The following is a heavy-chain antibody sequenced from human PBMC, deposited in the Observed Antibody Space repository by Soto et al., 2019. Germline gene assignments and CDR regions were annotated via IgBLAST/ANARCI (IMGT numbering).Heavy chain of an antibody. J-gene: IGHJ4*02. CDR3: AHRVLLTFYGLVTTTALYFDH. V-gene: IGHV2-5*02. D-gene: IGHD3-9*01. CDR1: GFSLTTSGVG. Sequence: QITLKESGPALVKPTQTLTLTCTFSGFSLTTSGVGVGWMRQTPGKAPEWLALIYWDGDERYSPSLRSRLTITKDTAKNQVVLTLANIAPVDTGTYFCAHRVLLTFYGLVTTTALYFDHWGQGALVTGSS. CDR2: IYWDGDE.